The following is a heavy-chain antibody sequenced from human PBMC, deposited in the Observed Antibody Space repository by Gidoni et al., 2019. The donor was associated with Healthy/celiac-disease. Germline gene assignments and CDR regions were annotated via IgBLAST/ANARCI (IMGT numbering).Heavy chain of an antibody. J-gene: IGHJ4*02. CDR3: AKVMYSSGWYFDY. CDR1: GFTFSSYG. D-gene: IGHD6-19*01. V-gene: IGHV3-30*18. Sequence: QVQLVESGGGVVQPGRSLRLSCAASGFTFSSYGMHWVRQAPGKGVEGMAGIAYDGLNKYYADAVKGRFTISRDNAKNTLYLQMNILRAEDTAVYYCAKVMYSSGWYFDYWGQVTLVTVSS. CDR2: IAYDGLNK.